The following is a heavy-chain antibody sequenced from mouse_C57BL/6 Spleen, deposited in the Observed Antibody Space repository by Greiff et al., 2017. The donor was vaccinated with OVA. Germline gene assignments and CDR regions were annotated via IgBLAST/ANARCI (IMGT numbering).Heavy chain of an antibody. Sequence: QVHVKQSGAELVRPGASVTLSCKASGYTFTDYEMHWVKQTPVHGLEWIGAIDPETCGTAYNQKFKGKAILTADKSSSTAYMELRSLTSEDSAVYYCTSYDYDEGFAYWGQGTLVTVSA. CDR3: TSYDYDEGFAY. CDR1: GYTFTDYE. CDR2: IDPETCGT. J-gene: IGHJ3*01. D-gene: IGHD2-4*01. V-gene: IGHV1-15*01.